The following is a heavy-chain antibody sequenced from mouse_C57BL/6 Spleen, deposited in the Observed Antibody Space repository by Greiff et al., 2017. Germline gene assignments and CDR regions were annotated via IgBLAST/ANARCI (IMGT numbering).Heavy chain of an antibody. CDR2: IYPGDGDT. CDR3: ARRGSNYVAMDY. Sequence: QVQLQQSGPELVKHGASVKISCKASGYAFSSSWMNWVKQRPGKGLEWIGRIYPGDGDTNYNGKFKGKATLTADKSSSTAYMQLSSLTSEDSAVYFCARRGSNYVAMDYWGQGTSVTVSS. CDR1: GYAFSSSW. D-gene: IGHD2-5*01. V-gene: IGHV1-82*01. J-gene: IGHJ4*01.